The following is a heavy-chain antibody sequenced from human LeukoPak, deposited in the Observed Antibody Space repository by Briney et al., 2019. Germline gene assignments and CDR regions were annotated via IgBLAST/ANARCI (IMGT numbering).Heavy chain of an antibody. J-gene: IGHJ4*02. CDR2: IYYSGST. CDR1: GGSISSYY. V-gene: IGHV4-59*01. CDR3: AREVDTAMPD. D-gene: IGHD5-18*01. Sequence: SETLSLTCTVSGGSISSYYWSWIRQPPGKRLEWIGYIYYSGSTNYNPSLKSRVTISVDTSKNQFSLKLSSVTAADTAVYYCAREVDTAMPDWGQGTLVTVSS.